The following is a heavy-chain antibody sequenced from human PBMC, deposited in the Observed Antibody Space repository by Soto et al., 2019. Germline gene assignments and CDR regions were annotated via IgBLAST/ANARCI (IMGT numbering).Heavy chain of an antibody. CDR1: GFTFSSYA. V-gene: IGHV3-23*01. D-gene: IGHD1-7*01. CDR2: ISGSGGST. CDR3: AQEGRLELSPDYYYSYGMDV. J-gene: IGHJ6*02. Sequence: EVQLLESGGGLVQPGGSLRLSCAASGFTFSSYAMSWVRQAPGKGLEWVSAISGSGGSTYYADSVKGRFTISRDNSKNTLYLQMNSLRAEDTSVYYCAQEGRLELSPDYYYSYGMDVWGQGTTVTVSS.